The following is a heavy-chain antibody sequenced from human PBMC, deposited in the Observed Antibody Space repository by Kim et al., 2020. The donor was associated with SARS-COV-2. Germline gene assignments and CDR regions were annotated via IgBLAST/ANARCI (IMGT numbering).Heavy chain of an antibody. V-gene: IGHV3-9*01. CDR3: ATDPNNGGYYGYLNH. Sequence: ADSVRGRFTVSRDNAKNTLFLQMTSLTQEDAALYYCATDPNNGGYYGYLNHWGQGTLVTVSS. J-gene: IGHJ1*01. D-gene: IGHD3-10*01.